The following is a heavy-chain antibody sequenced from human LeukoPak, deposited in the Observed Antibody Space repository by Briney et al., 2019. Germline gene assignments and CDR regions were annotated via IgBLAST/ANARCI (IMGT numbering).Heavy chain of an antibody. CDR1: GFTFSSYS. CDR3: AGADYGGNSNAFDI. J-gene: IGHJ3*02. D-gene: IGHD4-23*01. V-gene: IGHV3-21*01. Sequence: GGSLRLSCAASGFTFSSYSMNWVRQAPGKGLEWVSSISSSSSYIYYADSVKGRFTISRDNAKNSLYLQMNSLRAEDTAVYYCAGADYGGNSNAFDIWGQGTMVTVSS. CDR2: ISSSSSYI.